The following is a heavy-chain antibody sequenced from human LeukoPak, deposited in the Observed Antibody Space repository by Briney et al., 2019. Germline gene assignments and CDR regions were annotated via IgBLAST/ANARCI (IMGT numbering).Heavy chain of an antibody. CDR1: GGSISSGDYC. Sequence: SETLSLTCTVSGGSISSGDYCWSWIRQPPGKGLEWIGYIYYSGSTYYNPSLKSRVTISVDTSNNQFSLKLSSVTAADTAVYYCARGVYGDYDRNWFDPWGQGTLVTVSS. CDR3: ARGVYGDYDRNWFDP. J-gene: IGHJ5*02. D-gene: IGHD4-17*01. V-gene: IGHV4-30-4*01. CDR2: IYYSGST.